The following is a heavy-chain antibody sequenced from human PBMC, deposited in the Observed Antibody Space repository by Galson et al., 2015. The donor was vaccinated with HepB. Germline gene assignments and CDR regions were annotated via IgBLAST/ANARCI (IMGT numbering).Heavy chain of an antibody. CDR2: IYYSGST. CDR3: ARKVLELERREFDY. V-gene: IGHV4-61*01. CDR1: GGSVSGGSYH. Sequence: LSLTCTVSGGSVSGGSYHWSWIRQPPGKGLEWIGYIYYSGSTNYNPSLKSRVTISVDTSKNQFSLKLNFVTAADTAVYYCARKVLELERREFDYWGQGTLVTVSS. J-gene: IGHJ4*02. D-gene: IGHD1-1*01.